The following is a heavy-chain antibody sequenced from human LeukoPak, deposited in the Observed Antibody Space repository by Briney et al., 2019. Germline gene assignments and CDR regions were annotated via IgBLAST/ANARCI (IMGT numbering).Heavy chain of an antibody. V-gene: IGHV3-7*01. CDR1: GFTFSTNW. J-gene: IGHJ3*02. CDR2: INQDGSEK. CDR3: ARSRSVSGVVIMGAFDI. D-gene: IGHD3-3*01. Sequence: GGSLRLSCAASGFTFSTNWMSWVRQAPGKGLEWVANINQDGSEKYYVHSVKRRFTISRDNASNSLYLQMNSLGVENTAVYYCARSRSVSGVVIMGAFDIWGQGTMGTVSS.